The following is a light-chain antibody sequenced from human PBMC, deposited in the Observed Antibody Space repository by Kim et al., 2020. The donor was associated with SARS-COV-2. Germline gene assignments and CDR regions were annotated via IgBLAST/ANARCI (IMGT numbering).Light chain of an antibody. CDR1: VLAKKY. V-gene: IGLV3-27*01. CDR3: HSAADNNLV. CDR2: KDS. J-gene: IGLJ3*02. Sequence: SYELTQPSSVSVSPGQTARITCSGDVLAKKYARWFQQKPGQAPVLVIYKDSERPSGIPERFSGSSSGTTVTLTISGAQVEDEADYYCHSAADNNLVFGGGTQLTVL.